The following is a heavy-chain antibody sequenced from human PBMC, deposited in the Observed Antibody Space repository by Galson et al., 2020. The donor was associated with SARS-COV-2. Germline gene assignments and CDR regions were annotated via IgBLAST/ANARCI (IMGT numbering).Heavy chain of an antibody. CDR2: INSDGSSK. Sequence: GGSLRLSCAAYGVTFSSYWMHWVRQAPGKGLVWVSRINSDGSSKSYADSVKGRFTISRDNAKNTLYLQMNSLRAEDTAVYYCATAGNAYWGQGTLVTVSA. V-gene: IGHV3-74*01. CDR1: GVTFSSYW. D-gene: IGHD6-13*01. J-gene: IGHJ4*02. CDR3: ATAGNAY.